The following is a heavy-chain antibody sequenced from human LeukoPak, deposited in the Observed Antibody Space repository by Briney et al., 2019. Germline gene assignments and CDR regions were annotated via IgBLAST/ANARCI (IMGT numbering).Heavy chain of an antibody. V-gene: IGHV3-23*01. J-gene: IGHJ4*02. D-gene: IGHD6-13*01. Sequence: GGSLTLSCAASGFTFSSFAMSCVRHAPGKGLEWVSAISGSGGSTYYADSVQDRHTIHRDNSKNTLYLQMNSLRAEDTAVYYCAKVVDSSSWTGIYFDYWGQGTLVTVSS. CDR3: AKVVDSSSWTGIYFDY. CDR2: ISGSGGST. CDR1: GFTFSSFA.